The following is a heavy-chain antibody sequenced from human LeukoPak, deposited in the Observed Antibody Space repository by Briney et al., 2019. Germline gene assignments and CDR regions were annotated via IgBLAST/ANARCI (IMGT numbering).Heavy chain of an antibody. V-gene: IGHV4-4*02. J-gene: IGHJ6*03. Sequence: SGTLSLTCAVSGGSISSSNWWSWVRQPPGKGLEWIGEIYHSGSTNYNPSLKSRVTISVDTSKNQFSLKLSSVTAADTAVYYCARGPRIAAAAYYYYYYMDVWGKGTTVTVSS. D-gene: IGHD6-13*01. CDR1: GGSISSSNW. CDR2: IYHSGST. CDR3: ARGPRIAAAAYYYYYYMDV.